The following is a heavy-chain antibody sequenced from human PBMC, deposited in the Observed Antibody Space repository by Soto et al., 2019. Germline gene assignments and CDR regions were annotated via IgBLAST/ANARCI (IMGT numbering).Heavy chain of an antibody. CDR3: ARDGAYYNWNFPSYYYYYGMDV. V-gene: IGHV3-7*01. CDR1: GFTFSSYW. Sequence: GGSLRLSCAASGFTFSSYWMSWVRQAPGKGLEWVANIKQDGSEKYYVDSVKGRFTISRDNAKNSLYLQMNSLRAEDTAVYYCARDGAYYNWNFPSYYYYYGMDVWGQGTTVTVSS. D-gene: IGHD1-7*01. CDR2: IKQDGSEK. J-gene: IGHJ6*02.